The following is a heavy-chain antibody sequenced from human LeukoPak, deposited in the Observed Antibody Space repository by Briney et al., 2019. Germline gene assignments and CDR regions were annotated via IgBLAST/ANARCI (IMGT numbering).Heavy chain of an antibody. CDR1: GGSISSYY. V-gene: IGHV4-4*07. CDR2: IYTSGST. CDR3: ARVRYGSGSYYKSWFDP. J-gene: IGHJ5*02. D-gene: IGHD3-10*01. Sequence: SETLSLTCSVSGGSISSYYWSWIRQPAGKGLEWIGRIYTSGSTNYNPSLKSRVTMSVDTSKNQFSLRLSSVTAADTAVYYCARVRYGSGSYYKSWFDPWGQGTLVTVSS.